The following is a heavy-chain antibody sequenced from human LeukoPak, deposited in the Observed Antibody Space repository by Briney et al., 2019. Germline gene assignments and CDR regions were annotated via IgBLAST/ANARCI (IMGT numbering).Heavy chain of an antibody. V-gene: IGHV4-34*01. Sequence: SETLSLTCAVYGGSFSGYYSSWIREPPGKGLEWIGEINHGGSTNYNPSLKSRVTISLDTSKNQFSLKLSSVTAADTAVYYCAGHHPRNTVDFWGQGTLVTVSS. D-gene: IGHD2/OR15-2a*01. CDR1: GGSFSGYY. CDR3: AGHHPRNTVDF. CDR2: INHGGST. J-gene: IGHJ4*02.